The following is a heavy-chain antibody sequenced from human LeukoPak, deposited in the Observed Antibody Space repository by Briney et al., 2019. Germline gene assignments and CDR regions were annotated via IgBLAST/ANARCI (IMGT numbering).Heavy chain of an antibody. CDR1: GGTFSGYA. CDR3: ASIVIVPTENYYMDV. CDR2: IIPIFGTA. Sequence: ASVKVSCKASGGTFSGYAISWVRQAPGQGLEWMGGIIPIFGTANYAQKFQGRVTITADESTSTAYMELSSLRSEDTAVYYCASIVIVPTENYYMDVWDKRPRSPSP. V-gene: IGHV1-69*13. J-gene: IGHJ6*03. D-gene: IGHD2-2*01.